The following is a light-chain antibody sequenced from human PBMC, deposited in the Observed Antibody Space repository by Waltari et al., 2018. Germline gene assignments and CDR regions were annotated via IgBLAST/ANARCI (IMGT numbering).Light chain of an antibody. CDR3: QSYDNSLSGWV. J-gene: IGLJ3*02. CDR2: GNI. V-gene: IGLV1-40*01. CDR1: SSNIGAGSD. Sequence: QSVLTQPPSVSGAPGQRVTISCTGSSSNIGAGSDVHWYQQLPGTAPKLLIYGNINRPSGVPDRFSGSKSGTSASLAITGLQAEDEADYYCQSYDNSLSGWVFGGGTKVTVL.